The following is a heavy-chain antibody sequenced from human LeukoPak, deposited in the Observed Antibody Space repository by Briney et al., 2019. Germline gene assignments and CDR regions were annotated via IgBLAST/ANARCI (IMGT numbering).Heavy chain of an antibody. CDR1: GFTFDDYG. V-gene: IGHV3-20*04. J-gene: IGHJ4*02. CDR3: ARDQGWLQFDY. CDR2: INWNGGST. Sequence: GGSLRLSCAASGFTFDDYGMSWVRQAPGKGLEWVSGINWNGGSTGYADSVKGRFTISRDNAQNSLYLQMNSLTAEDSAVYYCARDQGWLQFDYWGQGALATVSS. D-gene: IGHD5-24*01.